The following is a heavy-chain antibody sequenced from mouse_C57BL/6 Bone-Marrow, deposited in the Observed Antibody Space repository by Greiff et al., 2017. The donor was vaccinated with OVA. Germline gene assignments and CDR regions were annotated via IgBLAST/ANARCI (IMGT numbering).Heavy chain of an antibody. V-gene: IGHV1-72*01. CDR2: IDPNSGGT. CDR3: ARSYYGSSYHYYAMDY. CDR1: GYTFTSYW. J-gene: IGHJ4*01. Sequence: VQVVESGAELVKPGASVKLSCKASGYTFTSYWMHWVKQRPGRGLEWIGRIDPNSGGTKYNEKFKSKATLTVDKPSSTAYMQLSSLTSEDSAVYYCARSYYGSSYHYYAMDYWGQGTSVTVSS. D-gene: IGHD1-1*01.